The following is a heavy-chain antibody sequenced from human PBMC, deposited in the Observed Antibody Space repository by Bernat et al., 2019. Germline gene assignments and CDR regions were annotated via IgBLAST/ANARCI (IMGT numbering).Heavy chain of an antibody. V-gene: IGHV3-33*08. Sequence: QVQLVESGGGVVQPGRSLRLSCAASGFTFSSYAMHWVRQAPGKGLEWVAVIWYDGSNKYYADSVKGRFTISRDNSKNTLYLQMNSLRAEDTAVYYCARDFPGGGFFDYWGQGTLVTVSS. CDR2: IWYDGSNK. D-gene: IGHD3-16*01. J-gene: IGHJ4*02. CDR1: GFTFSSYA. CDR3: ARDFPGGGFFDY.